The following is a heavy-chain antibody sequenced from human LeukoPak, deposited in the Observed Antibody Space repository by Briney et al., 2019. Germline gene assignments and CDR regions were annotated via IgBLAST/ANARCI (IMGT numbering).Heavy chain of an antibody. CDR1: GGSLSSGGYY. V-gene: IGHV4-31*03. D-gene: IGHD3-22*01. Sequence: SETLSLTCTVSGGSLSSGGYYWSWIRQHPGKGLEWIGYIYYSGSTYYNPSLKSRVTISVDTSKNQFSLKLSSVTAADTAVYYCARGSGLETYYYDSSGYHGGVDYWGQGTLVTVSS. CDR3: ARGSGLETYYYDSSGYHGGVDY. CDR2: IYYSGST. J-gene: IGHJ4*02.